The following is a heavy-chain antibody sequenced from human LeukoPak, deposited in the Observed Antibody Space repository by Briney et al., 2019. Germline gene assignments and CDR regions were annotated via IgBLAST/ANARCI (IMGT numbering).Heavy chain of an antibody. CDR1: GYTFTSYY. J-gene: IGHJ6*03. CDR3: AREYQLLFDYYYYYMDV. V-gene: IGHV1-46*01. D-gene: IGHD2-2*01. Sequence: GASVKVSCKASGYTFTSYYMHWARQAPGQGLEWMGIINPSGGSTSYAQKFQGRVTMTRDMSTSTVYMELSSLRSEDTAVYYCAREYQLLFDYYYYYMDVWGKGTTVTVSS. CDR2: INPSGGST.